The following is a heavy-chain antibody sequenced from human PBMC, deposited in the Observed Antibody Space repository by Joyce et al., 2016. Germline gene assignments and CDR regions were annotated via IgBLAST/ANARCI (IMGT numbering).Heavy chain of an antibody. CDR3: TRGRIEYSKTFNAYDI. V-gene: IGHV1-69*04. J-gene: IGHJ3*02. CDR2: ISPFVGGA. D-gene: IGHD2/OR15-2a*01. Sequence: VQLVQSGAEVKKPGSSVKVSCKVSGGNFYDYTITWVRQAPGQGLEWMGRISPFVGGANYARKFRGRVALTADKSTATAYLELNSLRLDDTAMFFCTRGRIEYSKTFNAYDIWGQGTMVTVSS. CDR1: GGNFYDYT.